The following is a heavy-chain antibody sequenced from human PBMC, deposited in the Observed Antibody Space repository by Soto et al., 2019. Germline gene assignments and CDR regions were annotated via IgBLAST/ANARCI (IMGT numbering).Heavy chain of an antibody. J-gene: IGHJ6*02. Sequence: QITLKESGPTLVKPTQTLTLTCTFSGFSLSTSGVGVAWIRQPPGKALEWLALIYWDDDKRYRPSLESRLTIPKDTSKNQVVLTMTNMDSVDTATYYCAYMPCSGGSCYCFSFSGMDVWGQGTTVTVSS. CDR3: AYMPCSGGSCYCFSFSGMDV. CDR2: IYWDDDK. CDR1: GFSLSTSGVG. V-gene: IGHV2-5*02. D-gene: IGHD2-15*01.